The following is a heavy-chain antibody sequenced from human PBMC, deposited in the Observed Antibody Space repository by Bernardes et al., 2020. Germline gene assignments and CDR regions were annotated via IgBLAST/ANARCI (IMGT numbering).Heavy chain of an antibody. V-gene: IGHV3-21*01. CDR2: ISSAGSYI. CDR3: ASGVSRYADSSASPDYFDY. CDR1: GFTFSHYT. Sequence: GGSLRLSCAASGFTFSHYTMNWVRQAPGKGLEWVSSISSAGSYIDYADSVKGRFTVSRDNANNSLHLQMNGLRAEDTAVYFCASGVSRYADSSASPDYFDYWGQGALVTVSS. J-gene: IGHJ4*02. D-gene: IGHD3-22*01.